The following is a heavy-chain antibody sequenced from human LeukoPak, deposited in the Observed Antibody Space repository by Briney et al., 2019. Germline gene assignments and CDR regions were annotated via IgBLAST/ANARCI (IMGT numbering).Heavy chain of an antibody. CDR2: IYYSGST. D-gene: IGHD3-3*01. J-gene: IGHJ4*02. V-gene: IGHV4-39*02. Sequence: PSETLSLTCTVSGGSISSSSYYWGWIRQAPGKGLERIGSIYYSGSTYYNPSLKSRVTISVDTSKNQFSLKLSSVTAADTAVYYCARDLAVWSGYSFDYWGQGTLVTVSS. CDR3: ARDLAVWSGYSFDY. CDR1: GGSISSSSYY.